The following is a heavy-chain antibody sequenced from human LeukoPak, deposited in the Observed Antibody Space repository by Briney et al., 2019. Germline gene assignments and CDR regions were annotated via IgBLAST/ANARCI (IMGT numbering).Heavy chain of an antibody. CDR1: GASISSSNYY. J-gene: IGHJ4*02. Sequence: SETLSLTCTVSGASISSSNYYWGWIRQPPGKELEWIGSIYQSGSTYYKSSLKSRVTISVDTSKNQFSLNLNSVTAADTAVYYCARHWGELRSSRYGPFDSWGQGTLVTVSS. V-gene: IGHV4-39*01. D-gene: IGHD5-18*01. CDR3: ARHWGELRSSRYGPFDS. CDR2: IYQSGST.